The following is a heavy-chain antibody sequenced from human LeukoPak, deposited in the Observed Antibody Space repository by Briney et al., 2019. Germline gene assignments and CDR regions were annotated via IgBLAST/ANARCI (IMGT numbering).Heavy chain of an antibody. J-gene: IGHJ6*02. D-gene: IGHD5-12*01. CDR2: IYYSGST. CDR1: GGSISSYY. CDR3: ARSGLDSRYYFGMDV. Sequence: SETLSLTCTVSGGSISSYYWSWIRQPPGGGLEWIGYIYYSGSTNYNPSLKRRVTISLDTSKSQFSLKLRSVTAADAAVYYCARSGLDSRYYFGMDVWGQGTTVTVSS. V-gene: IGHV4-59*01.